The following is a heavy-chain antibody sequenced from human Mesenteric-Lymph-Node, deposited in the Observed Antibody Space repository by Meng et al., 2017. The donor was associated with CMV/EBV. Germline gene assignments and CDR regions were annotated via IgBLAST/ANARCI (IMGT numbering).Heavy chain of an antibody. V-gene: IGHV3-74*01. CDR2: INNVATTI. J-gene: IGHJ4*02. CDR1: GFTFSDYS. Sequence: GGSLRLSCTASGFTFSDYSMNWVRQAPGKGLEWVSHINNVATTINYADSVKGRITISRDNAKNTLYLQMNSLRAEDTAVYYCAREGGDFWSGYHSYYFDYWGQGTLVTVSS. D-gene: IGHD3-3*01. CDR3: AREGGDFWSGYHSYYFDY.